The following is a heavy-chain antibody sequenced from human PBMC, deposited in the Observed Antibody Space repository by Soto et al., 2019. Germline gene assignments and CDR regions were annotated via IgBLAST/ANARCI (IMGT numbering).Heavy chain of an antibody. CDR1: GYSFTSYW. D-gene: IGHD4-17*01. V-gene: IGHV5-51*01. CDR2: IYPGDSDT. CDR3: ARLDYGYYYFDS. J-gene: IGHJ4*02. Sequence: PGESLKISCKASGYSFTSYWSGWVRQMPGKGLEWMGIIYPGDSDTRYSPSFQGQITISADKSITTAYLQWSSLKASDTAKYYCARLDYGYYYFDSWGQGTPVTVSS.